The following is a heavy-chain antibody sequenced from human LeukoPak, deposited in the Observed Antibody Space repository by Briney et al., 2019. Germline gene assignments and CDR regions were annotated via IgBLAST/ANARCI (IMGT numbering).Heavy chain of an antibody. CDR1: GFTFSSYS. V-gene: IGHV3-21*01. J-gene: IGHJ4*02. D-gene: IGHD2-21*02. CDR2: ISSSSYI. Sequence: GGSLRLSCAASGFTFSSYSMNWVRQAPGKGLEWVSSISSSSYIYYADSVKGRFTISRDNAKNSLYLQMNSLRAEDTAVYYCAREGGYCGGDCLDFDYWGQGTLVTVSS. CDR3: AREGGYCGGDCLDFDY.